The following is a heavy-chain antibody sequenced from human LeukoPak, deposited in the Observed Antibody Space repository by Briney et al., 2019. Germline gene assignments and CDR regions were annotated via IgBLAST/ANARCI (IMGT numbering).Heavy chain of an antibody. D-gene: IGHD2-2*01. CDR2: IYSGGST. V-gene: IGHV3-53*01. CDR3: ARIGCSSTSCPDYFDY. CDR1: GFTVSSNY. Sequence: GGSLRLSRAASGFTVSSNYMSWVRQAPGKGLEWVSVIYSGGSTYYADSVKGRFTISRDNSKNTLYLQMNSLRAEDTAVYYCARIGCSSTSCPDYFDYWGQGTLVTVSS. J-gene: IGHJ4*02.